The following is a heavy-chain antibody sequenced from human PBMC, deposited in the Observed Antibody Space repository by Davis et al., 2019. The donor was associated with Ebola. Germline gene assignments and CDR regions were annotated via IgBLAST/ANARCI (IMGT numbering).Heavy chain of an antibody. J-gene: IGHJ6*02. CDR1: GFTFSSYW. CDR3: ARNGYYYAMDV. V-gene: IGHV3-74*01. Sequence: PGGSLRLSCAASGFTFSSYWMHWVRQTPGKGLVWVSRINTDGSSTTYADSVKGRFTISRDNAKNTLYLQMNSLGADDTAVYYCARNGYYYAMDVWGQGTTVTVSS. CDR2: INTDGSST.